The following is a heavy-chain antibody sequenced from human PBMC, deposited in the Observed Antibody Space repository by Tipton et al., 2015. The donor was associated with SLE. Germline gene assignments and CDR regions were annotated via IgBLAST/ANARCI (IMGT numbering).Heavy chain of an antibody. CDR2: INHSGGA. V-gene: IGHV4-34*01. Sequence: TLSLTCAVYGGSFSGHQWSWIRQPPGKGLEWIGEINHSGGANYNPSLKSRVTMSVDPSKNQFSLKLTSVTAADTAVYYCARLNKVGAYYKYYYYYGMDVWGQGTTVTVS. J-gene: IGHJ6*02. CDR3: ARLNKVGAYYKYYYYYGMDV. CDR1: GGSFSGHQ. D-gene: IGHD1-26*01.